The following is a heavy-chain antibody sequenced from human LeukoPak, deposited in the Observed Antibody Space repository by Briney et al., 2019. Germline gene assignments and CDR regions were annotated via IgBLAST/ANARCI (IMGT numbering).Heavy chain of an antibody. Sequence: PGGSLRLPCVTAGFSLSTYGMHWVRQAPGKGLEWVAMIAHDGVAKYYTDSVKGRFTISRDNSRNTLYLQMNSLRPEDTAVYYCARDWGASDWYNWFDPWGQGTLVTVSS. V-gene: IGHV3-30*19. CDR3: ARDWGASDWYNWFDP. CDR2: IAHDGVAK. CDR1: GFSLSTYG. D-gene: IGHD6-19*01. J-gene: IGHJ5*02.